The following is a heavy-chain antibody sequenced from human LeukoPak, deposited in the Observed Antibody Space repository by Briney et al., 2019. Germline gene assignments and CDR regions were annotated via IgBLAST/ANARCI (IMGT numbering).Heavy chain of an antibody. Sequence: GGSLRLSCAASGFTFSSYAMSWVRQAPGKGLEWVSAVSGSGGSTYYADSVKGRFTISRDNSKNTLYLQMNSLRAEDTAVYYCAKRYCSSTSCYYDYWGQGTLVTVTS. J-gene: IGHJ4*02. CDR3: AKRYCSSTSCYYDY. CDR2: VSGSGGST. D-gene: IGHD2-2*01. V-gene: IGHV3-23*01. CDR1: GFTFSSYA.